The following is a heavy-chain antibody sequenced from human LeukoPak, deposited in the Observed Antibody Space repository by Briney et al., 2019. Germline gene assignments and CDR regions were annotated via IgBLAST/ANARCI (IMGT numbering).Heavy chain of an antibody. CDR1: GGSISSSSYY. CDR3: ARRRQQQLVLRFYWYFDL. Sequence: SSETPSLTCTVSGGSISSSSYYWGWIRQPPGKGLEWIGSIYYSGSTYYNPSLKSRVTISVDTSKNQFSLKLSSVTAADTAVYYCARRRQQQLVLRFYWYFDLWGRGTLVTVSS. J-gene: IGHJ2*01. V-gene: IGHV4-39*01. CDR2: IYYSGST. D-gene: IGHD6-13*01.